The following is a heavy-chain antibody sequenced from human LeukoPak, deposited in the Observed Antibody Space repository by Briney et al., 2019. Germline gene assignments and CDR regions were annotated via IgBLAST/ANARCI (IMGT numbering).Heavy chain of an antibody. J-gene: IGHJ4*02. CDR2: IKEDGSEK. D-gene: IGHD1-26*01. V-gene: IGHV3-7*05. Sequence: PGGSLRLSCAASGFSFSGHWLNWVRQPPGKGLEWVANIKEDGSEKYYVDSVKGRFTISRDDAKRTVDLQMDNLRAEDTAIYYCAYRNNFEYWGQGALVTVSS. CDR1: GFSFSGHW. CDR3: AYRNNFEY.